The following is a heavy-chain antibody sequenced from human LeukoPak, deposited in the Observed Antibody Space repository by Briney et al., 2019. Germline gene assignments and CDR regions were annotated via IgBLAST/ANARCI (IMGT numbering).Heavy chain of an antibody. CDR1: GGTFSSYT. CDR2: IIPIFGTA. J-gene: IGHJ4*02. V-gene: IGHV1-69*05. D-gene: IGHD6-6*01. CDR3: AGAAFQYSSSREETFDY. Sequence: SVKVSCKASGGTFSSYTISWVRQAPGQGLEWMGGIIPIFGTANYAQKFQGRVTITTDESTSTAYMELSSLRSEDTAVYYCAGAAFQYSSSREETFDYWGQGTLVTLSS.